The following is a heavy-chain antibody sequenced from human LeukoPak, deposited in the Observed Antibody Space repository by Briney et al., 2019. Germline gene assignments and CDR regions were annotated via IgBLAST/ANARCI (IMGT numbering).Heavy chain of an antibody. CDR2: FDPEDGET. D-gene: IGHD1-26*01. CDR1: GYTLTELS. V-gene: IGHV1-24*01. Sequence: GASVKVSCKVSGYTLTELSMHWVRQAPGKGLGWMGGFDPEDGETIYAQKFQGRITMTEDTSTDTAYMELSSLRSEDTAVYYCATWRSRELPLYRFDYWGQGTLVTVSS. CDR3: ATWRSRELPLYRFDY. J-gene: IGHJ4*02.